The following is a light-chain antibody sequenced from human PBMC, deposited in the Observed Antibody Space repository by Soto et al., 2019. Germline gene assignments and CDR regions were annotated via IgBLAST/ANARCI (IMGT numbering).Light chain of an antibody. CDR1: SGHSSYA. CDR3: QTWGTGFWV. Sequence: QSVLTQSPSASASLGASVKLTCTLSSGHSSYAIAWHQQQPEKGPRYLMKLNSDGSHSKGDGIPDRFSGSSSGAERYLTISSLQSEDEADYYCQTWGTGFWVFGGGTKLTFL. J-gene: IGLJ3*02. V-gene: IGLV4-69*01. CDR2: LNSDGSH.